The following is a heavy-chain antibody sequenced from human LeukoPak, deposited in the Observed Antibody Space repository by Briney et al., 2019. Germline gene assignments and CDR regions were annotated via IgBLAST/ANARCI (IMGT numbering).Heavy chain of an antibody. CDR1: GDSISINYN. J-gene: IGHJ4*02. V-gene: IGHV4-39*01. Sequence: PSETLSLTCTVSGDSISINYNWGWIRQPPGKGLEWIGSIFYSGATYYSPSLKSRVTISVDTSKNQFSLKLSSMTAADTAVYYYVRHRQWLLFPDYWGQGTLVTVSS. CDR2: IFYSGAT. D-gene: IGHD6-19*01. CDR3: VRHRQWLLFPDY.